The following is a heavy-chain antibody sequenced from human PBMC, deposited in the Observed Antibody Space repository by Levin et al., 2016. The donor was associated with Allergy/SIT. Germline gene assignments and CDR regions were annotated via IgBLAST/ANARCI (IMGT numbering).Heavy chain of an antibody. CDR3: ARSYSGSYWYFDL. V-gene: IGHV3-21*01. Sequence: GGSLRLSCAASGFTFSSYSMNWVRQAPGKGLEWVSSISSSSSYIYYADSVKGRFTISRDNAKNSLYLQMNSLRAEDTAVYYCARSYSGSYWYFDLWGRGTLVTVSS. CDR2: ISSSSSYI. J-gene: IGHJ2*01. CDR1: GFTFSSYS. D-gene: IGHD1-26*01.